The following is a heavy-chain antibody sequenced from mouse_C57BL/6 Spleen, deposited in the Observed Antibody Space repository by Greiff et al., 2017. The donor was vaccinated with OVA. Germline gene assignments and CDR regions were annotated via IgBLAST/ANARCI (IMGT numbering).Heavy chain of an antibody. Sequence: EVHLVESGGGLVKPGGSLKLSCAASGFTFSSYAMSWVRQTPEKRLEWVATISDGGSYTYYPDNVKGRFTISRDNAKNNLYLQMSHLKSEDTAMYYCARDQGIYYGNYGYYAMDYWGQGTSVTVSS. CDR1: GFTFSSYA. J-gene: IGHJ4*01. V-gene: IGHV5-4*01. CDR3: ARDQGIYYGNYGYYAMDY. CDR2: ISDGGSYT. D-gene: IGHD2-1*01.